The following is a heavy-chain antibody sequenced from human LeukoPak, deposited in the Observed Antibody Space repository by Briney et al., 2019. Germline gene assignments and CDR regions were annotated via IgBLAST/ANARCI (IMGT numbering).Heavy chain of an antibody. CDR3: ARAGYGGNFRNFDY. D-gene: IGHD4-23*01. V-gene: IGHV3-30*03. Sequence: PGGSLRLSCAASGFTLSSYGMHWVRQAPGKGLEWVAVISYDGSNKYYADSVKGRFTISRDNSKNTLYLQMNSLRDEDTAVYYCARAGYGGNFRNFDYWGQGTLVTVSS. J-gene: IGHJ4*02. CDR2: ISYDGSNK. CDR1: GFTLSSYG.